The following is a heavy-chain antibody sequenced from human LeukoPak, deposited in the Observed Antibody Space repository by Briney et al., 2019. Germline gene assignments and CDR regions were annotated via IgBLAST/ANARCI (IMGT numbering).Heavy chain of an antibody. CDR1: GGTFSTHG. CDR2: IIPVYGTT. CDR3: AREAILVGATS. J-gene: IGHJ5*02. V-gene: IGHV1-69*06. D-gene: IGHD1-26*01. Sequence: SVKVSCKTSGGTFSTHGITWVRHAPGQGLEWMGGIIPVYGTTNYARRFQYRVTITADKSTSTAYMELRSLRFDDTAVYYCAREAILVGATSWGQGTLVTVSS.